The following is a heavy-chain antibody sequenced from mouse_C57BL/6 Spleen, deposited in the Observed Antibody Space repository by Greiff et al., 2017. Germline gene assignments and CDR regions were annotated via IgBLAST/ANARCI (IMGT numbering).Heavy chain of an antibody. V-gene: IGHV14-2*01. D-gene: IGHD2-4*01. CDR3: ARSIYYDYDSYYFDY. Sequence: DVKLQESGAELVKPGASLKLSCAASGFNIQDSYLPWVQERTEQGLEWLGRIDPADGETKSAPNFQGKATITADTSSNTAYLQLSSRTAEDTAVYYCARSIYYDYDSYYFDYWGQGTTLTVSS. J-gene: IGHJ2*01. CDR2: IDPADGET. CDR1: GFNIQDSY.